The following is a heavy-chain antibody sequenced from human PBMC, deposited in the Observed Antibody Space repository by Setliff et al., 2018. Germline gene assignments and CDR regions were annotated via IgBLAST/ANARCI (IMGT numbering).Heavy chain of an antibody. Sequence: LSCAASGFTFINYWMSWVRQAPGTGLEWLANIKQDGSEKFYVDSVKGRFTISRDNAKNSLYLQMNNLRAEDTAVYYCVRDSPYCVNGVCRGYWGQGTLVTVSS. V-gene: IGHV3-7*03. CDR3: VRDSPYCVNGVCRGY. J-gene: IGHJ4*02. D-gene: IGHD2-21*01. CDR2: IKQDGSEK. CDR1: GFTFINYW.